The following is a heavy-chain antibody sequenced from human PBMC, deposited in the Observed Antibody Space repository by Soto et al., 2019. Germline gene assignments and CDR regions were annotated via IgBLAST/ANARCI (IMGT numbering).Heavy chain of an antibody. CDR2: IRSKANSYAT. Sequence: EVQLVESGGGLVQPGGSLKLSCAASGFTFSGSAMHWVRQASGKGLEWVGRIRSKANSYATAYAASVKGRFTISRDDSKNTAYLQMNSLKTEDTAVYYCAKDLRQLGDRSNGMDVWGQGTTVTVSS. J-gene: IGHJ6*02. CDR1: GFTFSGSA. V-gene: IGHV3-73*02. D-gene: IGHD6-13*01. CDR3: AKDLRQLGDRSNGMDV.